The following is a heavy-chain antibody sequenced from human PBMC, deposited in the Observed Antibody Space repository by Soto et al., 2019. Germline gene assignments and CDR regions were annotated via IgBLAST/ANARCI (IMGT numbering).Heavy chain of an antibody. J-gene: IGHJ4*02. CDR3: ARGLILATTNYYFDY. CDR2: IIPIFGTA. V-gene: IGHV1-69*13. Sequence: SVKVSCKXSGGTFSSYAISWVRQAPGQGLEWMGGIIPIFGTANYAQKFQGRVTITADESTSTAYMELSSLRSEDTAVYYCARGLILATTNYYFDYWGQGTLVTVSS. CDR1: GGTFSSYA. D-gene: IGHD5-12*01.